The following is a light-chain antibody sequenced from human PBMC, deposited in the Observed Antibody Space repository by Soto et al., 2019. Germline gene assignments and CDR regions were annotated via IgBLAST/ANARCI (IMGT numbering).Light chain of an antibody. J-gene: IGLJ2*01. CDR1: VGRYNY. CDR2: EVS. V-gene: IGLV2-14*01. Sequence: QSALTQPASVSGSPGQSITISCTGDVGRYNYVSWYQQHPGKAPKLIIYEVSSRPSGVSNRFSGSKSGNTASLTISGLQADDEADYYCSSYTSTTTLVFSRGTKLTVL. CDR3: SSYTSTTTLV.